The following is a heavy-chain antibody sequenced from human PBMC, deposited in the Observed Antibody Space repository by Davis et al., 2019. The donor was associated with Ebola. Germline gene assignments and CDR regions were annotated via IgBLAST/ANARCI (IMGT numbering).Heavy chain of an antibody. J-gene: IGHJ4*02. Sequence: GSLRLSCTVSGGSINIRSYYWGWIRQPPGKELEWIGSIYHSGSANYRPSLKSRVSISTDTSKNQFSLKLKSVTAADTAVYYCARYWSGYSYGFFDYWGQGTLVTVSS. CDR1: GGSINIRSYY. D-gene: IGHD5-18*01. CDR3: ARYWSGYSYGFFDY. V-gene: IGHV4-39*07. CDR2: IYHSGSA.